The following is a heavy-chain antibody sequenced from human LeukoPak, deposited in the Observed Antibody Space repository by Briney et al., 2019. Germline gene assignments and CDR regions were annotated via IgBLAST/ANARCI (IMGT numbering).Heavy chain of an antibody. J-gene: IGHJ6*03. D-gene: IGHD2-21*01. CDR2: INPNSGGT. Sequence: ASVKVSCKASGSTFTDYYMHWVRQAPGQGLEWMGWINPNSGGTNFAQKFQGRVTMTRDTSISTAYMELSRLRSDDTAVYYCARDPLRFGYYYYYMDVWGKGTTVTVSS. CDR1: GSTFTDYY. V-gene: IGHV1-2*02. CDR3: ARDPLRFGYYYYYMDV.